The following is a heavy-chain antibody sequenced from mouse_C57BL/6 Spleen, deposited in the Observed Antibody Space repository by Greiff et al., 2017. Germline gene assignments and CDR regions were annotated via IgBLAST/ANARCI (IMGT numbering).Heavy chain of an antibody. D-gene: IGHD3-2*02. CDR1: GYTFTEYT. CDR2: FYPGSGSI. Sequence: LMESGAELVKPGASVKLSCKASGYTFTEYTIHWVKQRSGQGLEWIGWFYPGSGSIKYNEKFKDKATLTADKSSSTVYMGLSRLTSEDSAVYFCARHEVDSSAPWFAYWGQGTLVTVSA. V-gene: IGHV1-62-2*01. CDR3: ARHEVDSSAPWFAY. J-gene: IGHJ3*01.